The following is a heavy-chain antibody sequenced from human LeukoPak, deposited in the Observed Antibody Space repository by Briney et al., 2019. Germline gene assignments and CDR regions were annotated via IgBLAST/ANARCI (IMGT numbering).Heavy chain of an antibody. Sequence: GGSLRLSCAASGFTSSSYTMNWVRQAPGKGLEWVSSISHSSSHIYYADSMKGRFTISRDNAKNSLYVQMNSLRAEDTALYYCARESPPSHTTGWYYFDYWGQGTLVTVSS. CDR3: ARESPPSHTTGWYYFDY. CDR2: ISHSSSHI. J-gene: IGHJ4*02. D-gene: IGHD6-19*01. V-gene: IGHV3-21*01. CDR1: GFTSSSYT.